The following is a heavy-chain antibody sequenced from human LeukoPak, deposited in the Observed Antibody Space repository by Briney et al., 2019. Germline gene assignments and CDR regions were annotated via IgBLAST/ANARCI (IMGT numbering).Heavy chain of an antibody. J-gene: IGHJ4*02. CDR1: GGSISSGSYY. V-gene: IGHV4-61*02. CDR2: IYTSGST. Sequence: PSETLSLTCTVSGGSISSGSYYWSWIRQPAGKGLEWIGRIYTSGSTNYNPSLKSRVTISVDTSKNQFSLKLSSVTAADTAVYYCARGTRGYSSSPKVKWVFDYWGQGTLVTVSS. CDR3: ARGTRGYSSSPKVKWVFDY. D-gene: IGHD6-13*01.